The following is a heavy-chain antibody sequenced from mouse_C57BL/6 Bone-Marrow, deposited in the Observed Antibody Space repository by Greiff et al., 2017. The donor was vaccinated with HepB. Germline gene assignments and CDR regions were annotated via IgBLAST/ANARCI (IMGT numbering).Heavy chain of an antibody. CDR2: IRNKANGYTT. J-gene: IGHJ4*01. V-gene: IGHV7-3*01. CDR3: ARDDGYYVGLYAMDY. Sequence: EVMLVESGGGLVQPGGSLSLSCAASGFTFTDYYMSWVRQPPGKALEWLGFIRNKANGYTTEYSASVKGRFTISSDNSQSILYLQMNALRAEDSATYYCARDDGYYVGLYAMDYWGQGTSVTVSS. CDR1: GFTFTDYY. D-gene: IGHD2-3*01.